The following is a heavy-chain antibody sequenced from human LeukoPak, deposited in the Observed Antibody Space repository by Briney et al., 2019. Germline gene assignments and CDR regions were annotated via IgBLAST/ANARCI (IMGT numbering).Heavy chain of an antibody. CDR2: INHSGST. CDR3: ARNYDSSGYYKTDAFDI. J-gene: IGHJ3*02. V-gene: IGHV4-34*01. D-gene: IGHD3-22*01. CDR1: GGSFSGYY. Sequence: SETLSLTCAVYGGSFSGYYWSWIRQPPGKGLEWIGEINHSGSTNYNPSLKSRVTISVDTSKSQFSLKLSSVTAADTAVYYCARNYDSSGYYKTDAFDIWGQGTMVTVSS.